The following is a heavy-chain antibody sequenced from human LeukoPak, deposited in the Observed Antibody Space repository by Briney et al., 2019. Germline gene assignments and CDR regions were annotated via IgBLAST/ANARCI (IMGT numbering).Heavy chain of an antibody. D-gene: IGHD2-15*01. CDR3: ARDCSGGSCYSSKADGDY. CDR1: GGSFSGYY. V-gene: IGHV4-34*01. J-gene: IGHJ4*02. CDR2: FNHSGST. Sequence: SETLSLTCAVYGGSFSGYYWSWIRQPPGKGLEWIGEFNHSGSTNYNPSLKSRVTISIDTSKNQFSLKLNSVTAADTAVYYCARDCSGGSCYSSKADGDYWGQGTLVTVSS.